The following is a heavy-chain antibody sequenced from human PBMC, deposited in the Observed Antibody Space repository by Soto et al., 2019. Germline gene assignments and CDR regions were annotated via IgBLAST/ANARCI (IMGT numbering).Heavy chain of an antibody. CDR1: GGSISSGDYY. Sequence: KASETLSLTCTVSGGSISSGDYYWSWIRQPPGKGLEWIGYIYYSGSTYYNPSLKSRVTISVDTSKNQFSLKLSSVTAADTAVYYCARNYYYDSSGSSQIFDYWGQGTLVTVSS. J-gene: IGHJ4*02. D-gene: IGHD3-22*01. CDR3: ARNYYYDSSGSSQIFDY. CDR2: IYYSGST. V-gene: IGHV4-30-4*01.